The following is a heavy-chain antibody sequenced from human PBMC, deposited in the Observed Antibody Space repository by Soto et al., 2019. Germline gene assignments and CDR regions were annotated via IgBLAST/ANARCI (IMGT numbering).Heavy chain of an antibody. CDR3: ARDVGIHDAFDI. J-gene: IGHJ3*02. CDR2: IYHTGNT. D-gene: IGHD5-18*01. V-gene: IGHV4-59*13. Sequence: QVRLHESGPGLVKPSETLSLTCTVSTDSFNDFYWSWIRQPPGKGLVWIGSIYHTGNTNYNPTLESRVSISVDTAKIQFSLSLSSVTAADTAVYYCARDVGIHDAFDIWGQGTLVTVSS. CDR1: TDSFNDFY.